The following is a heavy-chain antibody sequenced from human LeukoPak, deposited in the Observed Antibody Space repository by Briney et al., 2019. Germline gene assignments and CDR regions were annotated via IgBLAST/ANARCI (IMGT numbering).Heavy chain of an antibody. J-gene: IGHJ6*03. CDR3: ARHQRGYYYYYMDV. V-gene: IGHV4-38-2*01. Sequence: SETLSLTCAVSGYSISSGYYWGWIRQPPGKGLEWIGSIYHSGSTYYNPSLKSRVTISVDTSKNQFSLKLSSVTAAGTAVYYCARHQRGYYYYYMDVWGKGTTVTVSS. CDR2: IYHSGST. CDR1: GYSISSGYY.